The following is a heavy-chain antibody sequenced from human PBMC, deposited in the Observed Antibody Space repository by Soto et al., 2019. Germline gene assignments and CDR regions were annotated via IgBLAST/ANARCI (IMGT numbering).Heavy chain of an antibody. Sequence: QVQLQESGPGLVKPSQTLSLTCTVSGGSISSGGYYWSWIRQHPGKGLEWIGCIYYSGSTYYNPSLKRRVTISVETSKNQFSLKLSSVTAADTAVYYCARSLPGGYYYYYMDVWGKGTTVTVSS. J-gene: IGHJ6*03. CDR2: IYYSGST. V-gene: IGHV4-31*03. CDR1: GGSISSGGYY. CDR3: ARSLPGGYYYYYMDV.